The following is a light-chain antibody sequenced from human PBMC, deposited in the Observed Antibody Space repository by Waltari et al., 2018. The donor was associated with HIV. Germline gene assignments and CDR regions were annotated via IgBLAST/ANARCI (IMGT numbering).Light chain of an antibody. V-gene: IGLV2-8*01. CDR1: SSDIGAHDS. Sequence: QSALTQPPSASGSLGQSVTISCTGSSSDIGAHDSVSWFQQHPNNAPKLLLYEVSKRPSGVPDRFSGSRSGETAFLSVSGLQPDDTAGYFCSSYGDNIRVLFGGGTNLTVL. CDR2: EVS. J-gene: IGLJ2*01. CDR3: SSYGDNIRVL.